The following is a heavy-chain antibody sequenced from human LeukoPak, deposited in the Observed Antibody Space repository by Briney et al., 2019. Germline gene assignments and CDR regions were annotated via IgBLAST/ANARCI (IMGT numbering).Heavy chain of an antibody. D-gene: IGHD3-3*01. CDR1: GGTLSSYA. V-gene: IGHV1-69*01. J-gene: IGHJ5*02. CDR2: IIPIFGTA. CDR3: ARAPTGVLRFLERQGWFDP. Sequence: SVKVSCKASGGTLSSYAISWVRQAPGQGLEWMGGIIPIFGTANYGQKFQGRVTITADESTSTAYMELSSLRSEDTAVYYCARAPTGVLRFLERQGWFDPWGQGTLVTVSS.